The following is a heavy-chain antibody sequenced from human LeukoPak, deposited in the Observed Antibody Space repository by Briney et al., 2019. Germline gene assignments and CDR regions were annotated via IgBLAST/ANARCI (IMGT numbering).Heavy chain of an antibody. CDR3: ARVFCRGGSCYPRDYYGMDV. Sequence: ASVKVSCKASGGTFSSYAISWVRQAPGQGLEWMGGIIPIFGTANYAQKFQGRVTITADESTSTAYMELSSLRSEDTAVYYCARVFCRGGSCYPRDYYGMDVWGQGTTVTVSS. CDR2: IIPIFGTA. V-gene: IGHV1-69*13. CDR1: GGTFSSYA. J-gene: IGHJ6*02. D-gene: IGHD2-15*01.